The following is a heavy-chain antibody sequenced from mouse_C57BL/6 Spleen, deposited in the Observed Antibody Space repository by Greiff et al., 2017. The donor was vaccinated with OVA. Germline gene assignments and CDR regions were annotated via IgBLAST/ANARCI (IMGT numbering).Heavy chain of an antibody. CDR3: ASSYDYAMDY. V-gene: IGHV1-69*01. CDR1: GYTFTSYW. D-gene: IGHD1-1*01. J-gene: IGHJ4*01. Sequence: QVQLQQPGAELVMPGASVKLSCKASGYTFTSYWMHWVKQRPGQGLEWIGEIDPSDSYTNYNQKFKGKSTLTVDKSSSPAYMQLSSLTSEDSAVYYCASSYDYAMDYWGQGTSVTVSS. CDR2: IDPSDSYT.